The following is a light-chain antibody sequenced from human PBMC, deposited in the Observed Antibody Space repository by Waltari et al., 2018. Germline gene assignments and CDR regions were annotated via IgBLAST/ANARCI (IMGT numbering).Light chain of an antibody. CDR1: SGHRSTS. CDR2: VNSDGSH. CDR3: QTGGHGTWV. Sequence: QLVLTQSPSASASLGASVKLPCTLSSGHRSTSIAWLQQRPEKGPRYLMKVNSDGSHSKGDDIPDRFSGSSSGAERYLTISSVQSEDEADYYCQTGGHGTWVFGGGTTLTVL. J-gene: IGLJ3*02. V-gene: IGLV4-69*01.